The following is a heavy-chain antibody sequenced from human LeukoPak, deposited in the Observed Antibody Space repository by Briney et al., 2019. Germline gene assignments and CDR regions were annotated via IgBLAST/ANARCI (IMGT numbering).Heavy chain of an antibody. CDR3: AKDGHYDSSGFTLQY. J-gene: IGHJ1*01. D-gene: IGHD3-22*01. Sequence: PGGSLRLSCAASGFTFTNYAITWVRQAPGKGLEWVSTISSSGANTYYADSVRGRFTISRDNSKNTLYLQMNSLRAEDTAVYHCAKDGHYDSSGFTLQYWGQGTLVTVSS. V-gene: IGHV3-23*01. CDR1: GFTFTNYA. CDR2: ISSSGANT.